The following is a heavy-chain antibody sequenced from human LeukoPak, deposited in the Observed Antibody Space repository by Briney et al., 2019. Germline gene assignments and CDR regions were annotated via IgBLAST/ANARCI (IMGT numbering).Heavy chain of an antibody. CDR3: ARGLRTRGT. V-gene: IGHV1-2*02. Sequence: ASLKLSCTASGYTFTGYYIHWVRQAPGQGHEWMGWINPNSGDTHSAQTFEGRLTMTRDTSISTAYMELSRLKSDDTAVYYCARGLRTRGTWGQGTMVTVSS. CDR2: INPNSGDT. J-gene: IGHJ3*01. CDR1: GYTFTGYY. D-gene: IGHD5-12*01.